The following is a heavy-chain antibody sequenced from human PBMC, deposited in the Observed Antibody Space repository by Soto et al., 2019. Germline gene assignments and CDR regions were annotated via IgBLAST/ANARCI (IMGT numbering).Heavy chain of an antibody. CDR1: GFTFSSYA. V-gene: IGHV3-23*01. J-gene: IGHJ6*02. CDR2: ISGSGGST. D-gene: IGHD1-26*01. Sequence: GGSLRLSCADSGFTFSSYAMSWVRQAPGKGLEWVSDISGSGGSTYHADSVKGRFTISRDKSKNTLYLQMNSLRAGDTAVYYCARRGAPEYYYYGMDVWGQGTTVTVSS. CDR3: ARRGAPEYYYYGMDV.